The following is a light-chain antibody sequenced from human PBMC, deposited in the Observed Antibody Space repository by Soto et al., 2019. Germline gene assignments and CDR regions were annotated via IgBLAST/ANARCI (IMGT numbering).Light chain of an antibody. J-gene: IGKJ2*03. Sequence: EIVLTQSPATLSLSPGQRATLSCRASQSVSSHFAWYQQKPGQAPRLLIYDASNRATGIPARFSGSGSGTDFTLTISSLQPEDSAVYYCQQRSNWPYSFGQGTKVDI. CDR3: QQRSNWPYS. CDR1: QSVSSH. V-gene: IGKV3-11*01. CDR2: DAS.